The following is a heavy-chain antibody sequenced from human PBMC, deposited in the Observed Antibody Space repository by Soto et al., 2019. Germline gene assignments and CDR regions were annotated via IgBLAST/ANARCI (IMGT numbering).Heavy chain of an antibody. CDR2: ISYDGSNK. Sequence: GGSLRLSCAASGFIFNTYDMHWVRQAPGKGLEWVAVISYDGSNKYYADSVKGRLTISRDNSKKMLYLQMNSLRPEDTAVYYCAKGQHCSSTSCYFYYYGMDVWGQGTKVTVSS. J-gene: IGHJ6*02. D-gene: IGHD2-2*01. V-gene: IGHV3-30*18. CDR1: GFIFNTYD. CDR3: AKGQHCSSTSCYFYYYGMDV.